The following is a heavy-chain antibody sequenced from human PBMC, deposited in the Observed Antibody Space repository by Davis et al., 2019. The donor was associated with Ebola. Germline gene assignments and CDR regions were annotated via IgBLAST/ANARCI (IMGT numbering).Heavy chain of an antibody. D-gene: IGHD4-23*01. CDR3: TRGLYNSQYGGHAF. CDR1: GFTLSSYW. J-gene: IGHJ4*02. V-gene: IGHV3-7*01. CDR2: TREEDSEK. Sequence: GESLKISCAVSGFTLSSYWMMWVRQAPVKGLEGVANTREEDSEKSYGDSVRGRFTISRDNEKSVLFMQMNNLRVEDTAIYYCTRGLYNSQYGGHAFWGQGTLVTVST.